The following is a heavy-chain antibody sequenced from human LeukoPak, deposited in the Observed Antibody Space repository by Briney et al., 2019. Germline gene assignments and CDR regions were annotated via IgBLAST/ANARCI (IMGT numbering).Heavy chain of an antibody. Sequence: GRSLRLSCAASGFTSDDYAMHWVRQAPGKGLEWVSGISWNSGSIGYADSVKGRFTISRDNAKNSLYLQMNSLRAEDTALYYCAKGFGYSSSWYVSYFDYWGQGTLVTVSS. CDR2: ISWNSGSI. J-gene: IGHJ4*02. CDR1: GFTSDDYA. D-gene: IGHD6-13*01. CDR3: AKGFGYSSSWYVSYFDY. V-gene: IGHV3-9*02.